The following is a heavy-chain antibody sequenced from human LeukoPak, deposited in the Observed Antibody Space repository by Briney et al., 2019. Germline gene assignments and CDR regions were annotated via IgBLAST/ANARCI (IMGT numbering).Heavy chain of an antibody. Sequence: PSETLSLTCTVSGGSISSYYWSWIRQPPGKGLEWIGYIYYSGSTNYNPSLKSRVTISVDTSKNQFSLKLSSVTAADTAVYYCARHYSGWYFDYWGQGTLVTVSS. CDR3: ARHYSGWYFDY. CDR1: GGSISSYY. CDR2: IYYSGST. V-gene: IGHV4-59*08. D-gene: IGHD6-19*01. J-gene: IGHJ4*02.